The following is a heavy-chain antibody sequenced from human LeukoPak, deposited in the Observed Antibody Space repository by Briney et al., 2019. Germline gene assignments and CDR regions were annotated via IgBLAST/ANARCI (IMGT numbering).Heavy chain of an antibody. CDR2: IDHSGST. Sequence: SETLSLTCAVYGGSFSGYYWSWIRQPPGKGLEWIGEIDHSGSTNYNPSLKSRVTLSVDTSKNQFSLKLSSVTAADTAVYYCAKSYSGSYRAAFDIWGQGTMVTVSS. CDR1: GGSFSGYY. D-gene: IGHD1-26*01. J-gene: IGHJ3*02. V-gene: IGHV4-34*01. CDR3: AKSYSGSYRAAFDI.